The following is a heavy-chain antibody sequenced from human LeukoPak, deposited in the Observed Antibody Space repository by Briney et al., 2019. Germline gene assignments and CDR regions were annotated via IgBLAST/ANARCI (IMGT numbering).Heavy chain of an antibody. V-gene: IGHV3-23*01. CDR1: GFTFSGCA. Sequence: GGSLKLSCAASGFTFSGCAVHWVRQAPGKGLEWVSAISGDGGRTFYIDSVKGRFTISRDNSKNTVYLQMNSLRAEDTAVYYCARNLQDWGQGTLVTVST. CDR3: ARNLQD. D-gene: IGHD2-15*01. J-gene: IGHJ4*02. CDR2: ISGDGGRT.